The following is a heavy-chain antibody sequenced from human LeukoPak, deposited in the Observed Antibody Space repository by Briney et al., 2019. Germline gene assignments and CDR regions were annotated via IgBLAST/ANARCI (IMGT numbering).Heavy chain of an antibody. CDR3: ARRDPYVWGSYRYSGFDY. D-gene: IGHD3-16*02. CDR2: INPNSGGT. Sequence: GASVKVSCKASGGTFSSYAISWVRQAPGQGLEWMGWINPNSGGTNYAQKFQGRVTMTRDTSISTAYMELSRLRSDDTAVYYCARRDPYVWGSYRYSGFDYWGQGTLVTVSS. CDR1: GGTFSSYA. J-gene: IGHJ4*02. V-gene: IGHV1-2*02.